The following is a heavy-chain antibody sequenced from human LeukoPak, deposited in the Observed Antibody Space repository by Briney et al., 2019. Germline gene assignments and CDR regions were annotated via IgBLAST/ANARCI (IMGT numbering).Heavy chain of an antibody. CDR1: GDSVSSNSAA. Sequence: SQTLSLTCAISGDSVSSNSAAWNWIRQSPSRGLEWLGRTYYRSKWYNDYAVSVKSRITINPDTSKNQFSLQLNSVTPEDTAVYYCASVVVVAATSYYYGMDVWGQGTTVTVSS. D-gene: IGHD2-15*01. CDR3: ASVVVVAATSYYYGMDV. V-gene: IGHV6-1*01. CDR2: TYYRSKWYN. J-gene: IGHJ6*02.